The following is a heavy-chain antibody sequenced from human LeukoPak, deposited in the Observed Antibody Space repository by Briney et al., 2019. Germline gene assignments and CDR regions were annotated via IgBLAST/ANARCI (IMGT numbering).Heavy chain of an antibody. J-gene: IGHJ4*02. CDR1: GYTFTNYG. CDR3: ARVLAYCSSTSCHDY. CDR2: ISAYTGNT. V-gene: IGHV1-18*01. Sequence: ASVKVSCKASGYTFTNYGVSWVRQAPGQGLEWMGWISAYTGNTDYAQKLQGRVTMTTDTSTSTAYMELRSLRSDDTAVYYCARVLAYCSSTSCHDYWGQGTLVTVYS. D-gene: IGHD2-2*01.